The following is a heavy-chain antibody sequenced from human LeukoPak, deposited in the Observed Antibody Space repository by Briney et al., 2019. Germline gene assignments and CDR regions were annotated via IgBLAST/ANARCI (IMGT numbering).Heavy chain of an antibody. J-gene: IGHJ3*02. D-gene: IGHD2/OR15-2a*01. Sequence: SETLSLTCTVSGGSISTYYWSWIRQAAGKGLEWIGRIYTSGSTNYNPSLKSRVTMSVDTSKNQFSLKVNSVTAADTAVFYCASFSESDAFDIWGQGTMVTVSS. V-gene: IGHV4-4*07. CDR3: ASFSESDAFDI. CDR1: GGSISTYY. CDR2: IYTSGST.